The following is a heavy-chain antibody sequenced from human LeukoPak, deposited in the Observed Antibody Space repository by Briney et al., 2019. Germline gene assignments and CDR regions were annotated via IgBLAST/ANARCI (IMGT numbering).Heavy chain of an antibody. CDR2: IYYSGST. D-gene: IGHD3-9*01. CDR1: GGSISSSSYY. J-gene: IGHJ4*02. CDR3: ARGRYDPELRYFDWLLDH. Sequence: SETLSLTCTVSGGSISSSSYYWGWIRQPPGKGLEWIGSIYYSGSTYYNPSLKSRVTISVDTSKNQFSLKLSSVTAADTAVYYCARGRYDPELRYFDWLLDHWGQGTLVTVSS. V-gene: IGHV4-39*07.